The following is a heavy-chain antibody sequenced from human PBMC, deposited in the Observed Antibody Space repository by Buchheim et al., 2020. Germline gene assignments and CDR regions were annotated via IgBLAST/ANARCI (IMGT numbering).Heavy chain of an antibody. J-gene: IGHJ6*02. V-gene: IGHV3-30*18. CDR2: ISYDGSNK. CDR3: AKVPCSSTSCPIYYYYGMDV. CDR1: GFTFSSYG. D-gene: IGHD2-2*01. Sequence: QVQLVESGGGVVQPGRSLRLSCAASGFTFSSYGMHWVRQAPGKGLEWVAVISYDGSNKYYADSVKGRFTISRDNSKNTLYLQMNSLRAEDTAVYYCAKVPCSSTSCPIYYYYGMDVWGQGTT.